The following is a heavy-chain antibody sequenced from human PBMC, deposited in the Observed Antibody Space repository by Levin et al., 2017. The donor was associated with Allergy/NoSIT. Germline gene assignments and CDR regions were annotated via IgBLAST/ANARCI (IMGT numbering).Heavy chain of an antibody. CDR2: INPNSGGT. J-gene: IGHJ3*02. CDR1: GYTFTGYY. V-gene: IGHV1-2*02. D-gene: IGHD3-10*01. CDR3: VTPPLWFGELGESYAFDI. Sequence: ASVKVSCKASGYTFTGYYMHWVRQAPGQGLEWMGWINPNSGGTNYAQKFQGRVTMTRDTSISTAYMELSRLRSDDTAVYYCVTPPLWFGELGESYAFDIWGQGTMVTVSS.